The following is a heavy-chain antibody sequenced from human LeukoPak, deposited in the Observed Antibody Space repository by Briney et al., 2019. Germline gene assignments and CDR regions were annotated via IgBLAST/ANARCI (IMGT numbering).Heavy chain of an antibody. CDR1: GITFSTAW. V-gene: IGHV3-15*01. J-gene: IGHJ5*02. CDR3: ATDRAWFDP. CDR2: IKSKIGGVTA. Sequence: PGGSLTLSCAASGITFSTAWMSWFRQAPGKGLEWVGRIKSKIGGVTADYAAPVKDRFTISRDDSKNTLYLQMNSLKTEDTAVYYCATDRAWFDPWGQGTLVTVSS.